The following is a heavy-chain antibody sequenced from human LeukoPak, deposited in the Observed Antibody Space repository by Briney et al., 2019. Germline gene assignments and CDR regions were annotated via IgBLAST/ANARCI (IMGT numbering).Heavy chain of an antibody. CDR1: GYTFTGYY. J-gene: IGHJ4*02. Sequence: ASVTVSCKASGYTFTGYYMHWVRQAPGQGLEWMGWINPNSGGTNYAQKFQGRVTMTRDTSTSTAYMELSRLRSDDTAVYYCARKAGSVAGGGRERRDGYNYWNYWGQGTLVTVSS. V-gene: IGHV1-2*02. CDR2: INPNSGGT. D-gene: IGHD5-24*01. CDR3: ARKAGSVAGGGRERRDGYNYWNY.